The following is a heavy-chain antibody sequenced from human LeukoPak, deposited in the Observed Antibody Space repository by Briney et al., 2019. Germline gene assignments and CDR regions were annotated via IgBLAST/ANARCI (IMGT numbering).Heavy chain of an antibody. CDR1: GGSVSSGSYY. J-gene: IGHJ6*04. CDR2: IYYSGST. V-gene: IGHV4-61*01. Sequence: PSETLSLTCTVSGGSVSSGSYYWSWIRQPPGKGLEWIGYIYYSGSTNYNPSLKSRVTISVDTSKNQFSLKLSSVTAADTAVYYCARVRLAQQLVGYYYYYGMDVWGKGTTVTVSS. CDR3: ARVRLAQQLVGYYYYYGMDV. D-gene: IGHD6-13*01.